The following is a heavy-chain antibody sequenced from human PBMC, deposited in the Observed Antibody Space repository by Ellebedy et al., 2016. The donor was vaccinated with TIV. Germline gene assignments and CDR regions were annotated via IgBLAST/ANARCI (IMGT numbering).Heavy chain of an antibody. D-gene: IGHD2-21*02. V-gene: IGHV3-23*01. Sequence: LSLTCAASGFSFNSYAMSWVRQAPGKGLEWVSGINNGGRTTSYADSVKGRFTISRDNSRNTLYLQMNSLRADDSAIYYCGRDAVTGNGRWDWLDPWGRGSLVTVSS. J-gene: IGHJ5*02. CDR1: GFSFNSYA. CDR2: INNGGRTT. CDR3: GRDAVTGNGRWDWLDP.